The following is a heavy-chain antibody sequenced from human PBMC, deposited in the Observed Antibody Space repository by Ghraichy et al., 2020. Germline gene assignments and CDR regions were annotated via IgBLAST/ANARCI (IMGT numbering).Heavy chain of an antibody. CDR3: ARDGTGTYFDY. Sequence: GGSLRLSCAASGFTFSSYGMHWVRQAPGKGLEWVAVIWYDGSNKYYADSVKGRFTISRDNSKNTLYLQMNSLRAEDTAVYYCARDGTGTYFDYWGQGTLVTVSP. CDR2: IWYDGSNK. CDR1: GFTFSSYG. V-gene: IGHV3-33*01. J-gene: IGHJ4*02. D-gene: IGHD1/OR15-1a*01.